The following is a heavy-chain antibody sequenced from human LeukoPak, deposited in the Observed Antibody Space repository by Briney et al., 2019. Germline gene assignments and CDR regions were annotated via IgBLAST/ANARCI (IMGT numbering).Heavy chain of an antibody. Sequence: PGGSLRLSCATSGFIFSTYALSWVRQAPGKGLEWVSSISGSGGSTYYADSVKGRFTISRDSSKNTLYLQMNSLSAEDTAIYYCARVIRAAPGKGYFDNWGQGTLVTVSS. CDR2: ISGSGGST. CDR1: GFIFSTYA. D-gene: IGHD6-25*01. J-gene: IGHJ4*02. CDR3: ARVIRAAPGKGYFDN. V-gene: IGHV3-23*01.